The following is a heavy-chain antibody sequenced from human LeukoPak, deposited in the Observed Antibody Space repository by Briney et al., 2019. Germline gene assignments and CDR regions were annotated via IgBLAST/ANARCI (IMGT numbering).Heavy chain of an antibody. J-gene: IGHJ4*02. CDR3: ARGVLRYFDWSFDY. V-gene: IGHV4-30-4*08. Sequence: SETLSLTCTVSGGSISSSSYYWGWIRQPPGKGLEYIGYIYYSGSTYYNPSLKSRITISVDTSKNQFSLKLSSVTAADTAVYYCARGVLRYFDWSFDYWGQGTLVTVSS. CDR2: IYYSGST. D-gene: IGHD3-9*01. CDR1: GGSISSSSYY.